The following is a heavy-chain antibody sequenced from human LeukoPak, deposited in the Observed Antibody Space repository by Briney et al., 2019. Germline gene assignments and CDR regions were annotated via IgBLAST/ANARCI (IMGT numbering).Heavy chain of an antibody. J-gene: IGHJ5*02. V-gene: IGHV3-66*01. CDR1: GFTVSSNY. D-gene: IGHD4-11*01. CDR3: ARGLIYSPNWFDP. CDR2: IYTGGNT. Sequence: AGGSLRLSCAGSGFTVSSNYMSWVRQAPGKGLEWVSVIYTGGNTYYADSVKGRFTISRDNSKNTLYLQMNSLRAEDTAVYYCARGLIYSPNWFDPWGQRTLVTVSS.